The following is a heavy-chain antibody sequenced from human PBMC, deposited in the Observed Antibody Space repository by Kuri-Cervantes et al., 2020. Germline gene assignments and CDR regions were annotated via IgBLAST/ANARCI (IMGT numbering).Heavy chain of an antibody. Sequence: ASVKVSCKASGYTFTSYCMHWVRQAPGQGLEWMGIINPSGGSTSYAQKFQGRVTMTRDTSTSTVYMELSSLRSEDTAVYYCARGAGSSGWYLQWFDPWGQGTLVTVSS. V-gene: IGHV1-46*01. CDR2: INPSGGST. CDR3: ARGAGSSGWYLQWFDP. CDR1: GYTFTSYC. J-gene: IGHJ5*02. D-gene: IGHD6-19*01.